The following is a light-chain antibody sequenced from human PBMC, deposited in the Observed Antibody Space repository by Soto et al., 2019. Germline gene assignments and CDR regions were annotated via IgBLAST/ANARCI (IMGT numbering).Light chain of an antibody. CDR3: SSYAGSNNVI. Sequence: QSALTQPPSASGSPGQSVTISCTGTSSDIGGYDYVSWFQHHPGRAPKLMIYELTKRPSGVPDRFSGSRSGNTASLPVSGLQAEDEADYYCSSYAGSNNVIFGGGTQLTVL. V-gene: IGLV2-8*01. CDR1: SSDIGGYDY. J-gene: IGLJ2*01. CDR2: ELT.